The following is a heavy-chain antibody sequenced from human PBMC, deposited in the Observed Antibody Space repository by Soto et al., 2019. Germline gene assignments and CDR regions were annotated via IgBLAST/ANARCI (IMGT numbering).Heavy chain of an antibody. Sequence: QVQLVQSGAEVKKPGSSVKVSCKASGGTFSSYTISWVRQAPGQGLEWMGRNIPILGIANYAQKFQGRVTITAENSTSTAYTELSSMRSEHTAVYYSARVGLQEKWPPYWGQRTLVTVSS. V-gene: IGHV1-69*02. D-gene: IGHD5-12*01. CDR2: NIPILGIA. CDR1: GGTFSSYT. CDR3: ARVGLQEKWPPY. J-gene: IGHJ4*02.